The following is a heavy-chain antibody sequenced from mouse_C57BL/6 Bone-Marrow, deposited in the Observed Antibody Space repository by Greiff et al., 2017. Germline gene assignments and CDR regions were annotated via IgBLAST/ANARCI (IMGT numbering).Heavy chain of an antibody. CDR2: IDPETGGT. Sequence: VKLVESGAELVRPGASVTLSCKASGYTFTDYEMHWVKQTPVHGLEWIGAIDPETGGTAYNQKFKGKAILTADKSSSTAYMELRSLTSEDSAVYYCTIDSLYAMDYWGQGTSVTVSS. CDR1: GYTFTDYE. J-gene: IGHJ4*01. V-gene: IGHV1-15*01. CDR3: TIDSLYAMDY.